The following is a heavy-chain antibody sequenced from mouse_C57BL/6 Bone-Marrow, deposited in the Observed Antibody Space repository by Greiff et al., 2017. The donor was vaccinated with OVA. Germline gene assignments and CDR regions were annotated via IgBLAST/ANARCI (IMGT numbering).Heavy chain of an antibody. CDR3: ARSYYGSSDPAWFAY. D-gene: IGHD1-1*01. Sequence: VQLQESGAELVRPGTSVKLSCKASGYTFTSYWMHWVKQRPGQGLEWIGVIDPSDSYTNYNQKFKGKATLTVDTSSSTAYMQLSSLTSEDSAVYYCARSYYGSSDPAWFAYGGQGTLVTVSA. CDR2: IDPSDSYT. J-gene: IGHJ3*01. V-gene: IGHV1-59*01. CDR1: GYTFTSYW.